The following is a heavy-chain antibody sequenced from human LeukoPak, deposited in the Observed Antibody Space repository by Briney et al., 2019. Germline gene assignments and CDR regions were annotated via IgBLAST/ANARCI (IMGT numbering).Heavy chain of an antibody. D-gene: IGHD3-10*01. V-gene: IGHV4-4*02. J-gene: IGHJ6*02. CDR3: ASEGGFGEF. CDR1: GASISATNW. CDR2: VSHSETT. Sequence: SETLSLTCDVSGASISATNWWTWFRLPPGKGLEWIGEVSHSETTNYSPSLKGRVRLSVDRATNQFSLRLTSVTAADTAVYYCASEGGFGEFWGQGTTVTVSS.